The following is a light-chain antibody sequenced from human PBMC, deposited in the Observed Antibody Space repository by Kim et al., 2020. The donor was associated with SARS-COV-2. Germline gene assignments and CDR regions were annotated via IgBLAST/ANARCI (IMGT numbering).Light chain of an antibody. Sequence: VSPGDTATLSCRASQSVSSNLAWYQQKPGQAPRLLIYGASTRATGIPARFSGSGSGTEFTLTISSLQSEDFAVYYCQQYNNWPITFGQGTRLEIK. V-gene: IGKV3-15*01. J-gene: IGKJ5*01. CDR3: QQYNNWPIT. CDR1: QSVSSN. CDR2: GAS.